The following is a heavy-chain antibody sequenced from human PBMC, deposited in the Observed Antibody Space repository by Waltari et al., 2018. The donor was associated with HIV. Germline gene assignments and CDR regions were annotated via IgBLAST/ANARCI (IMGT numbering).Heavy chain of an antibody. V-gene: IGHV3-30*18. CDR3: AKDKGGVTYIFDY. Sequence: QVQLVESGGGVVQPGRSLSLSCAASGFPFRTFGIHWAHPAPGKGLEWVAVISYDGSNKYYADSVKGRFTISRDNSKNTLYLQMNSLRAEDTAVYYCAKDKGGVTYIFDYWGQGTLVTVSS. D-gene: IGHD1-1*01. J-gene: IGHJ4*02. CDR2: ISYDGSNK. CDR1: GFPFRTFG.